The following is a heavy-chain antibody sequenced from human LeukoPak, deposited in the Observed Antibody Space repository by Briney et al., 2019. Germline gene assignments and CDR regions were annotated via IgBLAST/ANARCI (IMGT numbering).Heavy chain of an antibody. J-gene: IGHJ4*02. CDR1: GYTFTDNY. CDR3: ATVDGIAVAATYY. CDR2: VDPEDGET. Sequence: ASVKISCKASGYTFTDNYMHWVQQAPGRGLEWMGRVDPEDGETIYAEKFQGRVTITADTSTDTAYMELSSLRSEDTAVYYCATVDGIAVAATYYWGQGTLVTVSS. D-gene: IGHD6-19*01. V-gene: IGHV1-69-2*01.